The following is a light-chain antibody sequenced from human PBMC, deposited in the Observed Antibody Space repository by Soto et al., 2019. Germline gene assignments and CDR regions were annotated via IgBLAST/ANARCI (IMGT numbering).Light chain of an antibody. CDR1: QSVSSSY. CDR2: GAS. CDR3: QQYEHSLRT. Sequence: EIVLTQSPGILSLSPGERATLSCRASQSVSSSYLVWYQQKLGQAPRLLIYGASSRATGIPDRFSGSGSGTDFTLTISRLEPEDFAVYYCQQYEHSLRTFGQGTKVDIK. V-gene: IGKV3-20*01. J-gene: IGKJ1*01.